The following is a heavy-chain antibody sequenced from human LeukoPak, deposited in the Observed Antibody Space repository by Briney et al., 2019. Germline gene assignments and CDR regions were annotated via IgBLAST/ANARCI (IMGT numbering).Heavy chain of an antibody. Sequence: ASVKVSCKASGYTFTSYGISWVRQAPGQGLEWMGWISAYNGSTNYAQKLQGRVTMTTDTSTSTAYMELRSLRSDDTAVYYCARGGDPFGFRGSYHLHFDYWGQGTLVTVSS. CDR3: ARGGDPFGFRGSYHLHFDY. V-gene: IGHV1-18*01. CDR2: ISAYNGST. J-gene: IGHJ4*02. D-gene: IGHD1-26*01. CDR1: GYTFTSYG.